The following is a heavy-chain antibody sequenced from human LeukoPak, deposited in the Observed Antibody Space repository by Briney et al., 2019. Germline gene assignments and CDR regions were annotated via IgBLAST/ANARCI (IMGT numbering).Heavy chain of an antibody. V-gene: IGHV3-23*01. J-gene: IGHJ4*02. CDR3: AKATKSIVVDNYFDY. D-gene: IGHD2-15*01. Sequence: GGSLRLSCSASGFTFSNYAMSWVRQAPGKGLEWVSSISANGGGTYYAASVKARFTVSRDNSQNTLYLQMNSLRAEDTAVYYCAKATKSIVVDNYFDYWGQGALVTVSS. CDR2: ISANGGGT. CDR1: GFTFSNYA.